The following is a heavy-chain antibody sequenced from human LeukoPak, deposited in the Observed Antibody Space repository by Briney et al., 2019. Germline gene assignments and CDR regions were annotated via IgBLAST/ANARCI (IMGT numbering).Heavy chain of an antibody. J-gene: IGHJ5*02. Sequence: PGGSLRLSCTASGLTFRNYAMTWVRQAPGKGLEWLSTVSGEGDERFYADSVKGRFTLSRDNSKNTLNLQMNSLRVEDTALYYCAKGGHYSFFDAWGQGILVTVSS. CDR3: AKGGHYSFFDA. D-gene: IGHD3-10*01. V-gene: IGHV3-23*01. CDR2: VSGEGDER. CDR1: GLTFRNYA.